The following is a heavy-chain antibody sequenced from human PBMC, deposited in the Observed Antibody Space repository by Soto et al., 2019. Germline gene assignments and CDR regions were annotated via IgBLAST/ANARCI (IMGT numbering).Heavy chain of an antibody. D-gene: IGHD6-6*01. J-gene: IGHJ1*01. V-gene: IGHV1-69*13. CDR3: ASLGVIAARPSGYFQH. CDR2: IIPIFGTA. Sequence: ASVKVSCKASGGTFSSYAISWVRQAPGQGLEWMGGIIPIFGTANYAQKFQGRVTITADESTSTAYMELSSLRSEDTAVYYCASLGVIAARPSGYFQHWGQGTLVTVSS. CDR1: GGTFSSYA.